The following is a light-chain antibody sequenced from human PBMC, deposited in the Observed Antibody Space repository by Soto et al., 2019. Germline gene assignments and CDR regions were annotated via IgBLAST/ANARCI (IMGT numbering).Light chain of an antibody. V-gene: IGLV2-14*03. Sequence: QSALTQPASVSGSPGQSITISCTGTSSDVGGYNYVSWYQQHPGKAPKLIIYDVSDRPSGVSDRFSGSKSGNTASLTISGLQAEDVSDYYCSSYTSRSTAVFGGGTKVTVL. CDR2: DVS. J-gene: IGLJ2*01. CDR1: SSDVGGYNY. CDR3: SSYTSRSTAV.